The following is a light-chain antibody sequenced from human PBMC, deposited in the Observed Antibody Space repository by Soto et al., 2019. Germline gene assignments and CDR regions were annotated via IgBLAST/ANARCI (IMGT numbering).Light chain of an antibody. J-gene: IGKJ4*01. CDR2: AAS. CDR1: QSISSY. CDR3: QQSYSTPLT. V-gene: IGKV1-39*01. Sequence: DIQVTQSPSSLSASGGDRVTITCRASQSISSYLNWYQQKPGKAPKLLIYAASSLQSGVPSRFSGSGSGTDFTLTISSLQPEDFATYYCQQSYSTPLTFGGGTXV.